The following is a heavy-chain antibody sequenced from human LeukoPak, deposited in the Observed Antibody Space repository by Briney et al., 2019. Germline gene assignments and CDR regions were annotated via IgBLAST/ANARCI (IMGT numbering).Heavy chain of an antibody. CDR2: IIPIFGTA. CDR1: GGTFSSYA. D-gene: IGHD3-3*01. J-gene: IGHJ5*02. CDR3: ARVGADFDFWSGYYKRGRWFDP. Sequence: GASVKVSCKASGGTFSSYAISWVRQAPGQGLEWMGGIIPIFGTANYAQKFQGRVTITADESTSTAYMELSSLRSEDTAVYYRARVGADFDFWSGYYKRGRWFDPWGQGTLVTVSS. V-gene: IGHV1-69*13.